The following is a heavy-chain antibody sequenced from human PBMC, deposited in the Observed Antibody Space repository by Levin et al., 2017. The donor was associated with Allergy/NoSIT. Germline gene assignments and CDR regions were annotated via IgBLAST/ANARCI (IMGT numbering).Heavy chain of an antibody. CDR1: GYSFTSYW. CDR2: IFPGDSDT. V-gene: IGHV5-51*01. D-gene: IGHD4-23*01. CDR3: ARRDSDGSNSFDC. J-gene: IGHJ4*02. Sequence: GGSLRLSCQASGYSFTSYWFGWVRQRPGKGLEWMGLIFPGDSDTRVSPSFQGQIIISVDRSTNTPYLHWSSLKASDSAKYYCARRDSDGSNSFDCWGQGTLVTVSS.